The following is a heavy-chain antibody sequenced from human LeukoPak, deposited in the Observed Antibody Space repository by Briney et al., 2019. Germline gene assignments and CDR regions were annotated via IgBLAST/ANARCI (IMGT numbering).Heavy chain of an antibody. Sequence: PAGGSLRLSCAASGFTFSNYYMNWVRRAPGKGLEWVSSISPSSSAIYYADSVKGRFTISRDNAENSVYLQMNSLRDEDTAVYYCARQFSGWTTYWGQGTLVTVSS. V-gene: IGHV3-48*02. D-gene: IGHD6-19*01. J-gene: IGHJ4*02. CDR3: ARQFSGWTTY. CDR2: ISPSSSAI. CDR1: GFTFSNYY.